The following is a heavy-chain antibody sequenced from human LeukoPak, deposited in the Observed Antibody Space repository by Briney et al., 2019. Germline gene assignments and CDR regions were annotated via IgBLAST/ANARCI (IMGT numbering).Heavy chain of an antibody. CDR2: INHSGST. D-gene: IGHD2-15*01. J-gene: IGHJ3*02. CDR1: GGSFSGYY. Sequence: PSETLSLTCAVYGGSFSGYYWSWIRHPPGKGLEWIGEINHSGSTNYNPSLKRRVTISVDTSKNQFSLKLSSVTAADTAVYYCARGRRGSGLRYAFDIWGQGTMVTVSS. CDR3: ARGRRGSGLRYAFDI. V-gene: IGHV4-34*01.